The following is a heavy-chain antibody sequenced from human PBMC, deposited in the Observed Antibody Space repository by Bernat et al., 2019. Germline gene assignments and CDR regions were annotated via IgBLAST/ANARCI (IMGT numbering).Heavy chain of an antibody. CDR1: GGSFSGYY. J-gene: IGHJ4*02. CDR2: INHSGST. V-gene: IGHV4-34*01. D-gene: IGHD3-10*01. Sequence: QVQLQQWGAGLLKPSETLSLTCAVYGGSFSGYYWSWIRQPPGKGLEWIGEINHSGSTNYNPSLKSQVTISVDTSKNQFSLKLSSVTAADTAVYYGARVRGYYGSGIHSDYWGQGTLVTVSS. CDR3: ARVRGYYGSGIHSDY.